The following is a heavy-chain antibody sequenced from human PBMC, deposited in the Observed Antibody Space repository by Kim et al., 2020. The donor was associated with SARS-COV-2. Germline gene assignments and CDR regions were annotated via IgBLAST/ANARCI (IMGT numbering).Heavy chain of an antibody. V-gene: IGHV4-39*01. D-gene: IGHD3-9*01. CDR1: GGSISSSSYY. CDR3: ARHNPLGRYFDWLSAHGGYYGMDV. CDR2: IYYSGST. Sequence: SETLSLTCTVSGGSISSSSYYWVWIRQPTGKGLEWIGNIYYSGSTYYNPSLKSRVTISVDTSKNQFSLKLSSVTAADTAVYYCARHNPLGRYFDWLSAHGGYYGMDVWGQGTTGTVSS. J-gene: IGHJ6*01.